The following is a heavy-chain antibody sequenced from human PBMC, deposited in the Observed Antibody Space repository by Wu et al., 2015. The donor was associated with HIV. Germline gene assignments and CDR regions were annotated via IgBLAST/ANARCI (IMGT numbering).Heavy chain of an antibody. CDR1: GYTFTNYY. D-gene: IGHD5-12*01. Sequence: QVQLVQSRAGVKKPGASVKVSCKASGYTFTNYYMHWVRQAPGQGLEWMGWINPNSGGTNYAQKFQGRVSMTRDTSISTAYMELSGLRSDDTAVYYCARPVMYSGYHWHAFDIWGQGTMVTVSS. CDR3: ARPVMYSGYHWHAFDI. CDR2: INPNSGGT. J-gene: IGHJ3*02. V-gene: IGHV1-2*02.